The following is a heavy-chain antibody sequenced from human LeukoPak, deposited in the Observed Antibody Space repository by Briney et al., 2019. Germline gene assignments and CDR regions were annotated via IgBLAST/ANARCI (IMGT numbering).Heavy chain of an antibody. V-gene: IGHV4-30-4*01. CDR3: ARSQAHYDMLTGYIYYYYNMDV. J-gene: IGHJ6*04. Sequence: SETLSLTCTVSGGSISSGDYYCNWIRQPPGKGLEWIGYIYYSGSTYYNPSLKSRVTISVDTSKNQFSLKLSSVTAADTAVYYCARSQAHYDMLTGYIYYYYNMDVWGKGTTVTVSS. CDR2: IYYSGST. CDR1: GGSISSGDYY. D-gene: IGHD3-9*01.